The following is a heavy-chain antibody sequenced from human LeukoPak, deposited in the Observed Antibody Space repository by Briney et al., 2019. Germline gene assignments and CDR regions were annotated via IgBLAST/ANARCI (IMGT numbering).Heavy chain of an antibody. V-gene: IGHV1-18*01. CDR3: ARVGSGSYYSDY. J-gene: IGHJ4*02. CDR2: ISAYNGNT. D-gene: IGHD3-10*01. Sequence: EASVKVSCKTSGYTFTNYDINWVRQATGQGLEWMGWISAYNGNTNYAQKLQGRVTMTTDTSTSTAYMELRSLRSDDTAVYYCARVGSGSYYSDYWGQGTLVTVSS. CDR1: GYTFTNYD.